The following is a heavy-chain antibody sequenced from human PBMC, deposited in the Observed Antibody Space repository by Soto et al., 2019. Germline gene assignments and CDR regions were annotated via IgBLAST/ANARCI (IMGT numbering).Heavy chain of an antibody. V-gene: IGHV3-48*01. CDR2: ISSSSGTI. CDR1: GFAFSTYS. CDR3: ARDPAPIVGAMTNAFDI. J-gene: IGHJ3*02. Sequence: PGGSLRLSCAGSGFAFSTYSMNWVRQAPGKGLEKVSYISSSSGTIYFADSVKGQFTISRDNAKNSLYLQMNSLRAEDTAVYYCARDPAPIVGAMTNAFDICGQGTMVTVSS. D-gene: IGHD1-26*01.